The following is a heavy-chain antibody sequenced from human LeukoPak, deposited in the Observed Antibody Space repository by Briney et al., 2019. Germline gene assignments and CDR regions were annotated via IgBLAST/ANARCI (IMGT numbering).Heavy chain of an antibody. Sequence: PSETLSLTCTVSGGSISSYYWSWIRQPPGKGLEWIGYIYYSGSTNYNPSLKSRVTISVDTSMNQFSLKLSSVTAADTAVYYCARDRRILTGSFYYYYGMDVWGQGTTVTVSS. CDR1: GGSISSYY. J-gene: IGHJ6*02. CDR3: ARDRRILTGSFYYYYGMDV. D-gene: IGHD3-9*01. CDR2: IYYSGST. V-gene: IGHV4-59*01.